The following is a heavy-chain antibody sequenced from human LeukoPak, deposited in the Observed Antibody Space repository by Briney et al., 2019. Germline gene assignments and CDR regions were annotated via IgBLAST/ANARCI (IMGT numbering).Heavy chain of an antibody. V-gene: IGHV1-3*01. CDR3: ARDMTAAARAYYYYGMDV. J-gene: IGHJ6*02. CDR1: GGTFSSYA. D-gene: IGHD6-13*01. CDR2: INAGNGNT. Sequence: ASVKVSCKASGGTFSSYAMHWVRQAPGQRLEWMGWINAGNGNTKYSQKFQGRVTITRDTSASTAYMELSSLRSEDTAVYYCARDMTAAARAYYYYGMDVWGQGTTVTVSS.